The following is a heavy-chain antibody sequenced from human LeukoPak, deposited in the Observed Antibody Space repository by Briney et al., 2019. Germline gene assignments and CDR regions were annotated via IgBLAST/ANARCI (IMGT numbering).Heavy chain of an antibody. CDR1: GGSFSGYY. J-gene: IGHJ4*02. Sequence: SETLSLTCAVYGGSFSGYYWSWLRQPPGKGLEWIGEINHSGSTNYNPSLKSRVTISVDTSKNQFSLKLSSVTAADTAVYYCAREYYYDSSGYFYWGQGTLVTVSS. CDR3: AREYYYDSSGYFY. D-gene: IGHD3-22*01. CDR2: INHSGST. V-gene: IGHV4-34*01.